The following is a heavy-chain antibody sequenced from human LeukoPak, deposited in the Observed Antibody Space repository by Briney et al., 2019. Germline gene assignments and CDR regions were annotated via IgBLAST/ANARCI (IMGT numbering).Heavy chain of an antibody. CDR1: AFTFSSYA. D-gene: IGHD6-13*01. CDR2: ISGSGGST. J-gene: IGHJ4*02. Sequence: GGSLRLSCAASAFTFSSYAMSWVRQAPGKGLEWVSAISGSGGSTYYADSVKGRFTISRDNSKNTLYLQMNSLRAEDTAVYYCAKAHSSMLGLPDYWGQGTLVTVSS. CDR3: AKAHSSMLGLPDY. V-gene: IGHV3-23*01.